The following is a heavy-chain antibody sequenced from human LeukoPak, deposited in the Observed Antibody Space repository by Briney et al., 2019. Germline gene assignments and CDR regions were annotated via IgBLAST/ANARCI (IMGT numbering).Heavy chain of an antibody. D-gene: IGHD3-3*01. CDR3: ATGYDFWSGSVGSENWFDP. V-gene: IGHV1-69*05. J-gene: IGHJ5*02. CDR1: GGTFSSYA. CDR2: IIPIFGTA. Sequence: VKVSCKASGGTFSSYAISWVRQAPGQGLEWMGRIIPIFGTANYAQKFQGRVTITTDESTSTAYMELSSLRSEDTAVYYCATGYDFWSGSVGSENWFDPWGQGTLVSVSS.